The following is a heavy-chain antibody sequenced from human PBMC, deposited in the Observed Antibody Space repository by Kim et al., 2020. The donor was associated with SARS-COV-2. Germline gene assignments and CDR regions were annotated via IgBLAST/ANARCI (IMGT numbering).Heavy chain of an antibody. CDR1: GYSFTSYW. J-gene: IGHJ4*02. Sequence: GESLKISCKGSGYSFTSYWISWVRQMPGKGLEWMGRIDPSDSYTNYSPSFQGHVTISADKSISTAYLQWSSLKASDTAMYYCAPPPPGEGYCSSTSCYGPGYWGQGTLVTVSS. D-gene: IGHD2-2*01. V-gene: IGHV5-10-1*01. CDR3: APPPPGEGYCSSTSCYGPGY. CDR2: IDPSDSYT.